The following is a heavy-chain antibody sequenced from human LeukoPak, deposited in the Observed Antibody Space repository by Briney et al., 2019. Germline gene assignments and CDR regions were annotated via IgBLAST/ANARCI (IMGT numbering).Heavy chain of an antibody. D-gene: IGHD2-2*01. CDR3: ARDAPGYCSSTSCPYDY. CDR1: GYTFTSYY. CDR2: INPSGGST. J-gene: IGHJ4*02. V-gene: IGHV1-46*01. Sequence: ASVKVSCKASGYTFTSYYMHWVRQAPGQGLEWMGIINPSGGSTSYAQKFQGRVTMTRDTSTSTVYMELSSLRSEDTAVYYCARDAPGYCSSTSCPYDYWDQGTLVTVSS.